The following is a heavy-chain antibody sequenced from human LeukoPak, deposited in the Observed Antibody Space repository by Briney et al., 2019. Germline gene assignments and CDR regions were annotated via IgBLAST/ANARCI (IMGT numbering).Heavy chain of an antibody. Sequence: PSETLSLTCTVSGYSISSGYYWGWIRQPPGKGLEWIGSIYHSGSTYYNPSLKSRVTISVDTSKNQFSLKLSSVTAADTAVYYCARATRESRVVVVTPDAFDIWGQGTMVTVSS. D-gene: IGHD3-22*01. CDR3: ARATRESRVVVVTPDAFDI. V-gene: IGHV4-38-2*02. CDR1: GYSISSGYY. J-gene: IGHJ3*02. CDR2: IYHSGST.